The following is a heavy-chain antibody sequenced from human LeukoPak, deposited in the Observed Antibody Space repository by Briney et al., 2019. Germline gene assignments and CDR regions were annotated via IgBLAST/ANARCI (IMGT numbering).Heavy chain of an antibody. CDR1: GYTLTGYY. Sequence: ASVKVSCKASGYTLTGYYMHWVRQAPGQGLEWMGRINPNTGGTNYAQKFQGRVTMTRDTSISTAYLDLSSIRSDDTAVYYCARDSVLGAKWGQGTLVTVSS. CDR3: ARDSVLGAK. V-gene: IGHV1-2*06. CDR2: INPNTGGT. J-gene: IGHJ4*02. D-gene: IGHD1-26*01.